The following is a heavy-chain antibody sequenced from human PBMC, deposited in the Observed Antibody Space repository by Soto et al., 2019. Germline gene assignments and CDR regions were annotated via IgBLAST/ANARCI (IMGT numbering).Heavy chain of an antibody. CDR3: ARRISGDNWFDY. Sequence: LGESLKISCKGSGYSLTSYWITWVRQMPGKGLEWMGRIDPSDSYTNYSPSFQGHVTISADKSISTAYLQWSSLKASDTAMYYCARRISGDNWFDYWGHGTLVTVSS. CDR2: IDPSDSYT. V-gene: IGHV5-10-1*01. CDR1: GYSLTSYW. D-gene: IGHD2-15*01. J-gene: IGHJ5*01.